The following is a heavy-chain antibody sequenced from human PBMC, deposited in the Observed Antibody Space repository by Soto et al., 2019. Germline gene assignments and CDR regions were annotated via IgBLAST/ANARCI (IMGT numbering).Heavy chain of an antibody. CDR1: GFTFSSYG. J-gene: IGHJ4*02. Sequence: QVQLVESGGGVVQPGRSLRLSCAASGFTFSSYGMHWVRQAPGKGLEWVAVIWYDGSNKYYADSVKGRFTISRDNSKNTLYLQMNSLRAEDTAVYYCAREPDYYGSGSYYEGYWGQGTLVTVSS. CDR3: AREPDYYGSGSYYEGY. V-gene: IGHV3-33*01. D-gene: IGHD3-10*01. CDR2: IWYDGSNK.